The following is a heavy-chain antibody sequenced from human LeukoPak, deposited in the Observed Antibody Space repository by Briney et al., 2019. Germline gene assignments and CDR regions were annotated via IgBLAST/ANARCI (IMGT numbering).Heavy chain of an antibody. D-gene: IGHD5-18*01. V-gene: IGHV3-64D*06. J-gene: IGHJ4*02. CDR3: VHGGSGYSYGPFDY. CDR2: ISSNGGST. Sequence: GGSLRLSCSASGFTFSSYAMHWVRQAPGKGLEYVSAISSNGGSTYYADSVKGRFTISGDNSKNTLYLQMSSLRAEDTAVYYCVHGGSGYSYGPFDYWGQGTLVTVSS. CDR1: GFTFSSYA.